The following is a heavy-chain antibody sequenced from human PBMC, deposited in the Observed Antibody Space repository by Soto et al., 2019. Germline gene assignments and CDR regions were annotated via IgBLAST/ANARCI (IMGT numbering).Heavy chain of an antibody. CDR2: INGDGGGNGGST. V-gene: IGHV3-23*01. D-gene: IGHD3-9*01. J-gene: IGHJ4*02. CDR3: AKRPLTWYLSLDY. Sequence: EVQLLESGGGLVQPGGSLRLSCAASGFTFSNYAMTWVRQAPGKGLEWVSAINGDGGGNGGSTYYADSVKGRFTISRDNSRNTLYLHMNNLRVEDPAVYYCAKRPLTWYLSLDYWGQGALVTVSS. CDR1: GFTFSNYA.